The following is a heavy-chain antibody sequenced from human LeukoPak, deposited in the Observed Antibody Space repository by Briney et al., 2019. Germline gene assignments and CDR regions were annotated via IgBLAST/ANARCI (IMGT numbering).Heavy chain of an antibody. J-gene: IGHJ4*02. CDR1: RFTFSSYG. V-gene: IGHV3-30*18. Sequence: GRSQRLSCAASRFTFSSYGMHWVRQAPGKGLEWVAVISYDGSNKYYADSVKGRFTISRDNSKNTLYLQMNSLAAEDTAVYYCAKEGRIAVAHGFDYWGQGTLVTVSS. CDR2: ISYDGSNK. D-gene: IGHD6-19*01. CDR3: AKEGRIAVAHGFDY.